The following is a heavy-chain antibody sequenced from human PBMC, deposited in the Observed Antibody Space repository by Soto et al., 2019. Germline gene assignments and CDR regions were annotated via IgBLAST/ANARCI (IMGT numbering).Heavy chain of an antibody. V-gene: IGHV1-3*01. CDR1: GYTFTSYA. CDR3: ARANYYDSSGYYYVEDSQDY. J-gene: IGHJ4*02. CDR2: INAGNGNT. Sequence: ASVKVSCKASGYTFTSYAMHWVRQAPGQRLEWMGWINAGNGNTKYSQKFQGRVTITRDTSASTAYMELSSLRSEDTAVYYCARANYYDSSGYYYVEDSQDYWGKGTRVTVSS. D-gene: IGHD3-22*01.